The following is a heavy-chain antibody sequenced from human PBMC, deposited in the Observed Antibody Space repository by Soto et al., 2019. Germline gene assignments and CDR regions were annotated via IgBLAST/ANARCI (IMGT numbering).Heavy chain of an antibody. CDR1: GYTFTSYA. D-gene: IGHD6-13*01. CDR3: ARGRASSSWWGTLEY. CDR2: INAGNGNT. V-gene: IGHV1-3*01. J-gene: IGHJ4*02. Sequence: QVQLVQSGAEVKKPGASVKVSCKASGYTFTSYAMHWVRQAPGQRLEWMGWINAGNGNTKYSQKFQGRVTITRDTSASTAYMELSSLRSEDTAVYYCARGRASSSWWGTLEYWGQGTLVTVSS.